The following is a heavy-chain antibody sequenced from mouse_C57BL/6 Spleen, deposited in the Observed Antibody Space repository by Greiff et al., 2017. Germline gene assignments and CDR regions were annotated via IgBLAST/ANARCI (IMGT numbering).Heavy chain of an antibody. CDR1: GYTFTSYG. D-gene: IGHD1-1*01. V-gene: IGHV1-81*01. CDR3: ARCYGSSVCDD. Sequence: QVQLQQSGAELARPGASVKLSCKASGYTFTSYGISWVKQRTGQGLEWIGEIYPRSGNTSYNEMFKGKATLTADKSSSTSYMELRSLTSEDSAVYICARCYGSSVCDDWGQGTTLTVSS. J-gene: IGHJ2*01. CDR2: IYPRSGNT.